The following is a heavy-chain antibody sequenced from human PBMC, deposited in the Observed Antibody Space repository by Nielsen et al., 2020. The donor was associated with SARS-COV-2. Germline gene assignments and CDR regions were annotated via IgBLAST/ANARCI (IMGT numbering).Heavy chain of an antibody. V-gene: IGHV4-39*01. CDR3: ATRYCTGSTCNIGSFDY. J-gene: IGHJ4*02. Sequence: GSLRLSCTVSGVSSSYYWGWIRPPPGKGPEWIGTSYHSGSTYYSPSLESRVTMSVDTSKNQFSLRLSSVTAADTAVYYCATRYCTGSTCNIGSFDYWGQGALVTVSS. D-gene: IGHD2-8*02. CDR1: GVSSSYY. CDR2: SYHSGST.